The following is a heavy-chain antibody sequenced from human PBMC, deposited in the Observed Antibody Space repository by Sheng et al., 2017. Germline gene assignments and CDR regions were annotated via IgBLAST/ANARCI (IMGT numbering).Heavy chain of an antibody. CDR3: ARDYYGSGNFFDY. V-gene: IGHV1-8*01. Sequence: QVHLVQSGAEVRKPGASVKVSCKGSGYTFTSYDLNWVRQATGQGLEWIGWMNPNSGITGYAQKFQGRVTMTRSTSTSTAYLELSSLTSEDTAVYYCARDYYGSGNFFDYWAEEPSVDRLL. D-gene: IGHD3-10*01. CDR2: MNPNSGIT. J-gene: IGHJ4*01. CDR1: GYTFTSYD.